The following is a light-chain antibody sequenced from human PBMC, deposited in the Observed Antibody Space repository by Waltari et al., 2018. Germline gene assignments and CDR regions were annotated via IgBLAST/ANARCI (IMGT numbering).Light chain of an antibody. CDR2: DVS. V-gene: IGLV2-23*02. CDR1: SSDVCGYNY. CDR3: CSYAGSSTNYV. J-gene: IGLJ1*01. Sequence: QSALTQPASVSGSPGQSITISCTGTSSDVCGYNYVSWYQQHPGKAPKLMIYDVSKRPSGVSNRFSGSKSGNTASLTISGLQAEDEADYYCCSYAGSSTNYVFGTGTKVTVL.